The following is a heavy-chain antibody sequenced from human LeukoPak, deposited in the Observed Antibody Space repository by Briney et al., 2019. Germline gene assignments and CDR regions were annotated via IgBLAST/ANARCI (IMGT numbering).Heavy chain of an antibody. CDR3: ARDYPYCSGGSCYFQDAFDI. Sequence: GGSLRLSRAASGFTFSSYSMNWVRQAPGKGLEWVSYISSSSSTIYYADSVKGRFTISRDNAKNSLYLQMNSLRAEDTAVYYCARDYPYCSGGSCYFQDAFDIWGQGTMVTVSS. CDR1: GFTFSSYS. V-gene: IGHV3-48*01. CDR2: ISSSSSTI. J-gene: IGHJ3*02. D-gene: IGHD2-15*01.